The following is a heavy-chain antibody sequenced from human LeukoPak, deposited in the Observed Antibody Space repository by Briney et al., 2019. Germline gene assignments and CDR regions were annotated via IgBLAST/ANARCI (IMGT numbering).Heavy chain of an antibody. Sequence: GGSLRLSCAASGFTFSSYAMHWVRQAPGKGLEWVAVISYDGSNKYYADSVKGRFTISRDNSKNTLYLQMNSLRAEDTAVYYCARPYYDFWSGYYTPGARGYWGQGTLVTVSS. V-gene: IGHV3-30-3*01. CDR2: ISYDGSNK. D-gene: IGHD3-3*01. CDR3: ARPYYDFWSGYYTPGARGY. J-gene: IGHJ4*02. CDR1: GFTFSSYA.